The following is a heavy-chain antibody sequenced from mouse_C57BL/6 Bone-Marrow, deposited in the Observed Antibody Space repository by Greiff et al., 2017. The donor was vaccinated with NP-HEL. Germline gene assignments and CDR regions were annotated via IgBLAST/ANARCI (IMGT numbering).Heavy chain of an antibody. CDR3: ARSPLWLRRNYYAMDY. D-gene: IGHD2-2*01. CDR1: GYSITSDY. CDR2: ISYSGST. V-gene: IGHV3-8*01. Sequence: VQRVASGPGLAKPSQTLSLTCSVTGYSITSDYWNWIRKFPGNKLEYMGYISYSGSTYYNPSLKSRISITRDTSKNQYYLQLNSVTTEDTATYYCARSPLWLRRNYYAMDYWGQGTSVTVSS. J-gene: IGHJ4*01.